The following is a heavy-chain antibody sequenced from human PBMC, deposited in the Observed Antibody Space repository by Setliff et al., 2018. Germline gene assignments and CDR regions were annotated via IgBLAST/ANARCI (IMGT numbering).Heavy chain of an antibody. Sequence: SETLSLTCTVSGGSISSSSYYWGWIRQPPGKGLEWIGSIYYSGSTYYNPSLKSRVTISVDTSKNQFSLKLSSVTAADTAVYYCARFRRGVALGWFDPWGQGTLVTVSS. D-gene: IGHD3-10*01. V-gene: IGHV4-39*01. CDR2: IYYSGST. J-gene: IGHJ5*02. CDR1: GGSISSSSYY. CDR3: ARFRRGVALGWFDP.